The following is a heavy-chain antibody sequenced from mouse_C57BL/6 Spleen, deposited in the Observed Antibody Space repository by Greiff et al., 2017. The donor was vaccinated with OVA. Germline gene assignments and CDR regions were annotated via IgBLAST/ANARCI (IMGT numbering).Heavy chain of an antibody. V-gene: IGHV2-9-1*01. D-gene: IGHD1-1*01. CDR3: ARSPATVVNYAMDY. CDR2: IWTGGGP. CDR1: GFSLTSYA. Sequence: QVQLKASGPGLVAPSQSLSITCTVSGFSLTSYAISWVRQPPGKGLAWLGVIWTGGGPNYNSALKSRLSISKDNSKSQVFLKMNSLQTDDTARYYCARSPATVVNYAMDYWGQGTSVTVSS. J-gene: IGHJ4*01.